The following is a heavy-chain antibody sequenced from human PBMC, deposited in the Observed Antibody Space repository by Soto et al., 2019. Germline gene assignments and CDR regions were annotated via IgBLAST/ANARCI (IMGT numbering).Heavy chain of an antibody. J-gene: IGHJ4*02. D-gene: IGHD2-2*01. CDR2: ISYDGSNK. CDR3: ARGPSSLTRFDY. V-gene: IGHV3-30-3*01. CDR1: GFTFISYA. Sequence: PGGSLRLSCAASGFTFISYAINWVRQAPGKGLEWVAVISYDGSNKYYADSVKGRFTISRDNSKNTLYLQMNSLRAEDTAVYYCARGPSSLTRFDYWGQGTLVTVSS.